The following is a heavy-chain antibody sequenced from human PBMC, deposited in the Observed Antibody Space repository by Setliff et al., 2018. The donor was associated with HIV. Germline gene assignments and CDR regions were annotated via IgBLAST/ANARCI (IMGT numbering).Heavy chain of an antibody. Sequence: PGGSLRLSCAASGFTFSSSWMTWVRQAPGRGLEYVAGMNRDGREKLYADSVKGRFTVSRDNSNNTVYLQMNSLRAEDTAMYYCAKTQTVITVYGPFDSWGQGTPVTVSS. D-gene: IGHD4-4*01. J-gene: IGHJ4*02. CDR2: MNRDGREK. CDR1: GFTFSSSW. CDR3: AKTQTVITVYGPFDS. V-gene: IGHV3-7*05.